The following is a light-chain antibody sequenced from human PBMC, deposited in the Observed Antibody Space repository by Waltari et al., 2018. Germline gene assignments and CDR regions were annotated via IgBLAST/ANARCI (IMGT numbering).Light chain of an antibody. Sequence: QSVLTQPPSVSGAPGPRATISCTGSSSHTRTAYDVHWYQQLPGAAPKRLIYANDQRPLGVPDRFSDSKSGTSASLAISDLQPEDEADYYCHSYDTRQTGSGVLGTGTKVTVL. V-gene: IGLV1-40*01. CDR2: AND. CDR3: HSYDTRQTGSGV. J-gene: IGLJ1*01. CDR1: SSHTRTAYD.